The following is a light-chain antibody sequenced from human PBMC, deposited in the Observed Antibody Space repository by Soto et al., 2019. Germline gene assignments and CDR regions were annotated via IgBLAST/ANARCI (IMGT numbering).Light chain of an antibody. Sequence: QSALTQPASVSGSPGQSVTISCTGPRXDIGDSNFISWYQHSPGKAPRLLIYEVNNRPSGVSKRFSGSKAGNTASLTISGLLDDDEADYFCASFSSGTILVFGSGTKVTVL. J-gene: IGLJ1*01. CDR3: ASFSSGTILV. CDR2: EVN. CDR1: RXDIGDSNF. V-gene: IGLV2-14*01.